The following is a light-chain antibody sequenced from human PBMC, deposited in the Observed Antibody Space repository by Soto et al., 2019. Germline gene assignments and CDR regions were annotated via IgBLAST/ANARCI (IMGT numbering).Light chain of an antibody. V-gene: IGKV3-15*01. CDR3: QQYNDWSS. Sequence: EIVLTQSPGTLSVSPGERATLSCRASQSVTINLAWYQQKPGQAPRLLIYRTSTRATGIPARFSGSGSGTDFTLTISSLQSEDFAVYYCQQYNDWSSFGGGTKVDI. J-gene: IGKJ4*01. CDR1: QSVTIN. CDR2: RTS.